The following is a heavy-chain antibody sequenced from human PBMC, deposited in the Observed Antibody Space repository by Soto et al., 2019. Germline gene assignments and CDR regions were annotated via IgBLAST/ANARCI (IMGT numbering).Heavy chain of an antibody. J-gene: IGHJ4*02. CDR2: IIPIFGTA. CDR3: ARDKSGSYYGNFDY. V-gene: IGHV1-69*06. CDR1: GGTFSSYA. Sequence: SVKVSFKASGGTFSSYAISWVRQAPGQGLEWMGGIIPIFGTANYAQKFQGRVTITADKSTSTAYMELSSLRSEDTAVYYCARDKSGSYYGNFDYWGQGTLVTVSS. D-gene: IGHD1-26*01.